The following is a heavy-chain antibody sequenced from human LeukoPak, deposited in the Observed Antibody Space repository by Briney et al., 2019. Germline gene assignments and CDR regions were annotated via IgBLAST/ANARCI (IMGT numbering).Heavy chain of an antibody. CDR3: ARAEGGYSGYDLSLFDY. Sequence: PSETLSLTCAAYGGSFSGYYWSWIRQPPGKGLEWIGEINHSGSTNYNPSLKSRVTISVDTSKNQFSLKLSSVTAADTAVYYCARAEGGYSGYDLSLFDYWGQGTLVTVSS. D-gene: IGHD5-12*01. CDR2: INHSGST. J-gene: IGHJ4*02. V-gene: IGHV4-34*01. CDR1: GGSFSGYY.